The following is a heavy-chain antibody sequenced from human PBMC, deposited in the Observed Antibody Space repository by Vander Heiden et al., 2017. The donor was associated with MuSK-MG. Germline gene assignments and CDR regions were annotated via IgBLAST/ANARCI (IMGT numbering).Heavy chain of an antibody. Sequence: QVPLQQSGPGLVKPSQTLPLTFSISGDRFSSNRLSWNGIRQSPSRGLEWLGRTYYRSKWYNDYAVSVKSRITINPDTSKNQFSLQLNSVTPEDTAVYYCARALAGSWYPSYYYYYMDVWGKGTTVTVSS. CDR2: TYYRSKWYN. D-gene: IGHD6-13*01. CDR3: ARALAGSWYPSYYYYYMDV. J-gene: IGHJ6*03. CDR1: GDRFSSNRLS. V-gene: IGHV6-1*01.